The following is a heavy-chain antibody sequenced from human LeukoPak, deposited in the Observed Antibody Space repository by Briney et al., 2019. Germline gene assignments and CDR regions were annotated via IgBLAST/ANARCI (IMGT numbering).Heavy chain of an antibody. D-gene: IGHD1-14*01. CDR2: IYYSGST. V-gene: IGHV4-59*12. Sequence: SETLSLTCTVSGGSISSYYWSWIRQPPGKGLEWIGYIYYSGSTNYNPSLKSRVTISVDKSKNQLSLKLSSVTAADTAVYYCASVVPTGLDYWGQGTLVTVSS. J-gene: IGHJ4*02. CDR1: GGSISSYY. CDR3: ASVVPTGLDY.